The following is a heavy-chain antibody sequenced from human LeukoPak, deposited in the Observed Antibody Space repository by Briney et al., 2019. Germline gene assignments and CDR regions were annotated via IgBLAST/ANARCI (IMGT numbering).Heavy chain of an antibody. V-gene: IGHV4-59*01. J-gene: IGHJ5*01. CDR1: GFTFSSYA. CDR2: IYYTGST. D-gene: IGHD6-6*01. Sequence: GSLRLSCAASGFTFSSYAMSWVRQAPGKGLEWIGYIYYTGSTNYNPSLKSRVTISVDTSKNQFSLKLSSVTAADTAVYYCARLATPSTMAARGRSWFESWGQGTLVTVSS. CDR3: ARLATPSTMAARGRSWFES.